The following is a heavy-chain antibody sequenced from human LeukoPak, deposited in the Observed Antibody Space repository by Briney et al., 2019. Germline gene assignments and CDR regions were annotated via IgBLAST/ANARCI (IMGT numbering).Heavy chain of an antibody. CDR2: ISSSSSYI. CDR3: ARGGPEIGVTGTAFDI. V-gene: IGHV3-21*01. J-gene: IGHJ3*02. CDR1: GFTFSSYS. Sequence: PGGSLRLSCAASGFTFSSYSMNWVRQAPGKGLEWVSSISSSSSYIYYADSVKGRFTISRDNAKNSLYLQMNSLRAEDTAVYYCARGGPEIGVTGTAFDIWGQGTMVTVSS. D-gene: IGHD1-1*01.